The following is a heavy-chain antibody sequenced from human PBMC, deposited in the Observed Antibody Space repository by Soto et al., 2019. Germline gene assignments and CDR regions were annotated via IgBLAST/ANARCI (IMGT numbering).Heavy chain of an antibody. D-gene: IGHD3-10*01. J-gene: IGHJ6*02. Sequence: GESLKISCKGSGYSFTSYWIAWVRQMPGKGLEWMGIIYPGDSDARYSPSFQGQVTMSADKSVSTAYLQWSGLKASDTAMYYCARPRSGSYRLDYYGMDVWGQGTTVTVSS. CDR1: GYSFTSYW. V-gene: IGHV5-51*01. CDR3: ARPRSGSYRLDYYGMDV. CDR2: IYPGDSDA.